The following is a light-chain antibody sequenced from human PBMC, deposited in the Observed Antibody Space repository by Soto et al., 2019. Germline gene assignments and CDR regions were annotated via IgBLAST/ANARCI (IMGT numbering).Light chain of an antibody. CDR3: SARPSSDTHVL. Sequence: QSVLTQPASVSGSPGQSITISCTGTGIDIGYYDSVSWYQRHPDKAPKLIIYDVYSRPSGVSNRFSGSKSGYTASLTISGLQPEDEADYYCSARPSSDTHVLFGGGTKLTVL. CDR1: GIDIGYYDS. V-gene: IGLV2-14*01. CDR2: DVY. J-gene: IGLJ2*01.